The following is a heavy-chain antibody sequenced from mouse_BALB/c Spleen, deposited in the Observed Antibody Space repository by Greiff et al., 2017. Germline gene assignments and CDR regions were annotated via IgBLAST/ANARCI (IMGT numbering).Heavy chain of an antibody. V-gene: IGHV1-87*01. CDR1: GFTIKDTY. D-gene: IGHD2-12*01. CDR2: IYPGDGDT. Sequence: QVQLKQSGAELVKPGASVKLSCTASGFTIKDTYMHWVKQRPGQGLEWIGAIYPGDGDTRYTQKFKGKATLTADKSSSTAYMQLSSLASEDSAVYYCARYSCPYYAMDYWGQGTTVTVSS. CDR3: ARYSCPYYAMDY. J-gene: IGHJ4*01.